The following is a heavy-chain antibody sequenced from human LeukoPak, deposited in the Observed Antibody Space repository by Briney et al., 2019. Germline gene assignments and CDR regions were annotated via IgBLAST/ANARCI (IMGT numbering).Heavy chain of an antibody. D-gene: IGHD3-3*01. Sequence: GGSLRLSCAASGFTFSSYAMSWVRQAPGKGLEWVSAISGSGGSTYYADSVKGRFTISRDNSKNTLYLQMNSLRAEDAAVYYCAKDSPSWRASYYYGMDVWGQGTTVTVSS. J-gene: IGHJ6*02. CDR1: GFTFSSYA. CDR3: AKDSPSWRASYYYGMDV. V-gene: IGHV3-23*01. CDR2: ISGSGGST.